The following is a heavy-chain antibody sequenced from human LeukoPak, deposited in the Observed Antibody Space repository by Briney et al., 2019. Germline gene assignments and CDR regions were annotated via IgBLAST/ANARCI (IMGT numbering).Heavy chain of an antibody. V-gene: IGHV3-15*01. D-gene: IGHD3-10*01. Sequence: PGGSLRLSCAASGFTFSNAWMSWVRQAPGKGLEWVGRIKSKTDGGTTDYAAPVKGRFTISRDDSKNTLYLQMNSLKTEDTAVYYCTTSVRSSEGFDYWGQGTLVTVSS. J-gene: IGHJ4*02. CDR3: TTSVRSSEGFDY. CDR2: IKSKTDGGTT. CDR1: GFTFSNAW.